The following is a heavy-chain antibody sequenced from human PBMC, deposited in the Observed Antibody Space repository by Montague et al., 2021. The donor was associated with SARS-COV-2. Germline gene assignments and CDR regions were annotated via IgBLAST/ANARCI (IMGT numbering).Heavy chain of an antibody. Sequence: PALVKPTQTLTLTCTFSGFSLSTSGVCVGWIRQPPGKALEWLALIYWDDDTRYSPSLKNRLTITKDTSKNQVVLTMTNMDPVDTATYYCAHGPVIWDAFDIGGQGTMVTVSS. J-gene: IGHJ3*02. CDR1: GFSLSTSGVC. CDR2: IYWDDDT. D-gene: IGHD3-16*01. CDR3: AHGPVIWDAFDI. V-gene: IGHV2-5*02.